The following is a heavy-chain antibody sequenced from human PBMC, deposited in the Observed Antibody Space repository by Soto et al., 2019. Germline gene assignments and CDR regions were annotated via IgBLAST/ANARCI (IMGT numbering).Heavy chain of an antibody. D-gene: IGHD2-15*01. Sequence: QITLKESGPPLVKSTETITLTCTFSGFSSSTSEVGVGWIRQPPGKALEWLALIDWDADKRYSPSLKTRLTITKDTSTNEVVLTMTNVDPVDTGTYDCAHKGGRGAGMDVWGRGTTVTVCS. CDR1: GFSSSTSEVG. J-gene: IGHJ6*02. CDR3: AHKGGRGAGMDV. V-gene: IGHV2-5*02. CDR2: IDWDADK.